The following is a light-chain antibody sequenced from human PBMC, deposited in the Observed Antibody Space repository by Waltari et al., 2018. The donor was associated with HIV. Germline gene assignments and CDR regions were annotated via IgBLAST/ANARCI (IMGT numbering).Light chain of an antibody. Sequence: SYELTQPPSVSVSPGQTARITCSGDALPKSYAYWYQQKSGQAPVLVIYEDSKRPSGIPERFSGSSSGTMATLTISGAQVEDEADYCCYSRDSSGNSWVFGGGTKLTVL. CDR1: ALPKSY. CDR2: EDS. V-gene: IGLV3-10*01. J-gene: IGLJ3*02. CDR3: YSRDSSGNSWV.